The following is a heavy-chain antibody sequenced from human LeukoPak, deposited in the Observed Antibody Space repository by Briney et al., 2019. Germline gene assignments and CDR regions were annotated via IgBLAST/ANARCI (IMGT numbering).Heavy chain of an antibody. CDR1: DDSFSSHY. D-gene: IGHD4-17*01. J-gene: IGHJ3*02. Sequence: PSETLSLTCAVSDDSFSSHYWTWIRQPPGKGLEGIGYISYIGSTNYNPSLKSRVTISIDPSKNQFSLKLSSVPAADTAVYYCARDLVTVTKGFDIWGQGTMVSVSS. CDR2: ISYIGST. CDR3: ARDLVTVTKGFDI. V-gene: IGHV4-59*11.